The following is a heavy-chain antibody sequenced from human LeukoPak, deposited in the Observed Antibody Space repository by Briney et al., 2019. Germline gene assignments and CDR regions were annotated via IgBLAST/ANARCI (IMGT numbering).Heavy chain of an antibody. CDR3: ARDTVHTAAAGNYYYYGMDV. J-gene: IGHJ6*02. Sequence: SVKVSCKASGGTFSSYAISWVRQAPGQGLEWMGGIIPIFGTANYAQKFQGRVTITADESTSTAYMELSSLRSEDTAVYYCARDTVHTAAAGNYYYYGMDVWGQGTTVTVSS. CDR2: IIPIFGTA. V-gene: IGHV1-69*13. D-gene: IGHD6-13*01. CDR1: GGTFSSYA.